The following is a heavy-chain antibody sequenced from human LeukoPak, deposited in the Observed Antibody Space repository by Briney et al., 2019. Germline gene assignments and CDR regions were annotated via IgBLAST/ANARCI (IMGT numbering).Heavy chain of an antibody. V-gene: IGHV3-43*02. J-gene: IGHJ4*02. D-gene: IGHD6-13*01. CDR3: AKGIAAAGYFDY. CDR2: ISGDGGST. CDR1: GFTFDDYA. Sequence: GGSLRLSCAASGFTFDDYAMHWVRQAPGKGLEWVSLISGDGGSTYYADSVKGRFTTSRDNSKNSLYLQMNSLRTEDTALYYCAKGIAAAGYFDYWGQGTLVTVSS.